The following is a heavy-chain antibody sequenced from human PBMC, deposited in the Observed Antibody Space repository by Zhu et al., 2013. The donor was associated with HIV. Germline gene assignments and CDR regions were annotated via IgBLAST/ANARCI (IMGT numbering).Heavy chain of an antibody. Sequence: EVQLVESGGGLVQPGGSLTLSCAASGFTFSTYRMNWVRQDPGKGLVWVSGINSDGTTTSYADSVRGRFTISRDNTKNTLSVQMNSLRAEDTAVYYCARGASSSWNWVDYWGQGTLGHRLL. V-gene: IGHV3-74*01. CDR2: INSDGTTT. CDR1: GFTFSTYR. D-gene: IGHD6-13*01. J-gene: IGHJ4*02. CDR3: ARGASSSWNWVDY.